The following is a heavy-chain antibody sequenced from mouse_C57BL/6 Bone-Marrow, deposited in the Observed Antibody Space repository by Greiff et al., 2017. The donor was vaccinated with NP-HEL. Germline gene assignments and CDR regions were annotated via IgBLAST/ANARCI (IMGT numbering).Heavy chain of an antibody. CDR1: GYAFSSSW. CDR2: IYPGDGDT. J-gene: IGHJ3*01. CDR3: ARGNRFAY. V-gene: IGHV1-82*01. Sequence: QVQLKQSGPELVKPGASVKISCKASGYAFSSSWMNWVKQRPGKGLEWIGRIYPGDGDTNYNGKFKGKATLTADKSSSTAYMHLSSLTSEVSAVYFCARGNRFAYWGQGTLVTVSA.